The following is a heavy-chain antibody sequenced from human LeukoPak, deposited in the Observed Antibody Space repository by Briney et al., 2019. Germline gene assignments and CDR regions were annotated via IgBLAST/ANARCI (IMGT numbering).Heavy chain of an antibody. D-gene: IGHD6-13*01. Sequence: GGSLRLSCAASGFTFSSYSMNWVRQAPGKGLEWVPSISSSSSYIYYADSVKGRFTISRDNAKNSLYLQMNSLRAEDTAVYYCARDPAKYSSSWPDAFDIWGQGTMVTVSS. J-gene: IGHJ3*02. V-gene: IGHV3-21*01. CDR3: ARDPAKYSSSWPDAFDI. CDR2: ISSSSSYI. CDR1: GFTFSSYS.